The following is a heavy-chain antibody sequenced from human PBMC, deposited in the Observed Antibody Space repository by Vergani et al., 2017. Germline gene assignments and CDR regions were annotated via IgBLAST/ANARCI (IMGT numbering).Heavy chain of an antibody. CDR1: GGSISSYY. D-gene: IGHD1-26*01. V-gene: IGHV4-59*01. CDR3: ARVAEFGGRLSGYYYGMDV. Sequence: QVQLQESGPGLVKPSETLSLTCTVSGGSISSYYWSWIRQPPGKGLDWIGYIYYSGSTNYNPSLKSRVTISVDTSKNQFSLKLSSVTAADTAVYYCARVAEFGGRLSGYYYGMDVWGQGTTVTVSS. J-gene: IGHJ6*02. CDR2: IYYSGST.